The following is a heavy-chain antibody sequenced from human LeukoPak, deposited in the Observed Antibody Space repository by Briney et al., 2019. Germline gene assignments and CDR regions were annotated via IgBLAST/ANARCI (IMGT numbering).Heavy chain of an antibody. CDR1: GFTFKSYS. CDR3: ARYEHGGIDY. V-gene: IGHV3-23*01. J-gene: IGHJ4*02. D-gene: IGHD4-23*01. Sequence: GGSLRLSCAASGFTFKSYSMGWVRQAPGKGLEWVSAIRGSGGDTFYADSVKGRFTIFRDNSRNTLFLQLKNLRVEDTAVYYCARYEHGGIDYWGQGILVTVSS. CDR2: IRGSGGDT.